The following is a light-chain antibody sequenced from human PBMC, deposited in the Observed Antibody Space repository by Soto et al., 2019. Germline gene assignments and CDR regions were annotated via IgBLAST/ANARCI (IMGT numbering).Light chain of an antibody. CDR2: DVS. V-gene: IGLV2-11*01. CDR1: SSDVGGYNY. CDR3: CSYAGRYTYV. J-gene: IGLJ1*01. Sequence: QSALTQPRSVSGSPGQSVTISCTGASSDVGGYNYVSWYQQHPGKAPKLMIYDVSKRPSGVPDRFFGSKSGNTASLTISGLQTEDEADYYCCSYAGRYTYVFGTGTKLTVL.